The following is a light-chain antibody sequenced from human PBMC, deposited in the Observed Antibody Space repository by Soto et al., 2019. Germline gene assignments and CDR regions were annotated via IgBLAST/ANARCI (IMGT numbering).Light chain of an antibody. J-gene: IGKJ1*01. CDR2: GAS. CDR3: QEYNTWPWT. CDR1: QSVNNN. Sequence: MTQSPGTLPVSPGGRVTLSCRTSQSVNNNLAWYQQKVGQAPRVLIYGASTRATGIPDRFSGSGSGTEFILTISSLQSEDFAVYYCQEYNTWPWTFGQGTKVEIK. V-gene: IGKV3-15*01.